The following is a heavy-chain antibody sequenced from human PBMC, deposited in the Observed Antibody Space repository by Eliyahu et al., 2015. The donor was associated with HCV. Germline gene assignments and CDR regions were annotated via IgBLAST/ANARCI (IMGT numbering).Heavy chain of an antibody. J-gene: IGHJ4*02. D-gene: IGHD6-19*01. Sequence: QVQLEESGGGVVQPGRSLXLSCVASGFXFSGYGMHWVRQAPGKGLEWVTVISSDGSIKYYADSVKGRFTISRDNSKNTLYLQMNSLRVEDTAVYYCAKEITVAGDFDYWGQGTLVIVSS. CDR1: GFXFSGYG. CDR2: ISSDGSIK. CDR3: AKEITVAGDFDY. V-gene: IGHV3-30*18.